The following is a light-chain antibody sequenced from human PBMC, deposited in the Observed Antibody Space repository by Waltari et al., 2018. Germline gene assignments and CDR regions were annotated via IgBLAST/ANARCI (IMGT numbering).Light chain of an antibody. CDR1: QSVSIN. J-gene: IGKJ5*01. V-gene: IGKV3-15*01. CDR3: QQYNDWHLST. CDR2: DAS. Sequence: EVVMTQSPATLSVFPGESATLSCSASQSVSINLAWYQQKPGQAPRLLIYDASTRSTGIPARFRGSGSGTDVTLTISSLESEDFANYYCQQYNDWHLSTFGQGTRLEIK.